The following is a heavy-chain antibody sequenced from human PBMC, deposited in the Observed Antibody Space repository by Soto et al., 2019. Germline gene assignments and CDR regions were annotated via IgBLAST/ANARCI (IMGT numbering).Heavy chain of an antibody. CDR1: GGTFSSYT. D-gene: IGHD2-21*02. CDR3: ARSIVVVTALDY. Sequence: ASVKVSCKASGGTFSSYTISWVRQAPGQGLEWMGGIIPIFGTANYAQKFQGRVTITADESTSTAYMELSSLRSEDTAVYYCARSIVVVTALDYWGQGTLVTVSS. V-gene: IGHV1-69*13. CDR2: IIPIFGTA. J-gene: IGHJ4*02.